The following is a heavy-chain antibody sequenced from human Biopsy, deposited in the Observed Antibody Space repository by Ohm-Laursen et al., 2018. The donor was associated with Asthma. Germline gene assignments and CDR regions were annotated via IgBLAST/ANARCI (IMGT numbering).Heavy chain of an antibody. CDR2: IFYSGST. J-gene: IGHJ6*02. CDR3: ARAQSYGDIYYGLDV. CDR1: GGSVYSYDHH. V-gene: IGHV4-30-4*01. Sequence: PSETLSLTCSVFGGSVYSYDHHWSWIRQPPGKGLEWIGFIFYSGSTFYNPSLRSRITISVDTSKRQFSLSLRSVTVADTAVCFCARAQSYGDIYYGLDVWGQGTTVTVSS. D-gene: IGHD2-21*02.